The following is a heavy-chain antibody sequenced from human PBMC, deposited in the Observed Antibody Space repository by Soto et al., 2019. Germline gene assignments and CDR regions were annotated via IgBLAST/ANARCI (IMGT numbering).Heavy chain of an antibody. J-gene: IGHJ4*02. CDR2: ISWNSGSI. CDR1: GFTFDDYA. V-gene: IGHV3-9*01. CDR3: AARSFLYSSSSPFDY. Sequence: GGSLRLSCAASGFTFDDYAMHWVRQAPGKGLEWVSGISWNSGSIGYADSVKGRFTISRDNAKNSLYLQMNSLRAEDTALYYCAARSFLYSSSSPFDYWGQGTLVTVSS. D-gene: IGHD6-6*01.